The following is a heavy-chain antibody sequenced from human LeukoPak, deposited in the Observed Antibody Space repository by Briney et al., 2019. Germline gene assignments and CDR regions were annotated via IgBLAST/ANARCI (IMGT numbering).Heavy chain of an antibody. CDR2: IIPIFGTA. Sequence: ASVKVSCKASGGTFSSYAISWVRQAPGQGREWMGGIIPIFGTANYAQKFQGRVTLTADESTSTAYMELSSLRSEDTAVYYCARALREDIVVVPAAPPYYYGMDVWGKGTTVTVSS. CDR1: GGTFSSYA. CDR3: ARALREDIVVVPAAPPYYYGMDV. D-gene: IGHD2-2*01. J-gene: IGHJ6*04. V-gene: IGHV1-69*01.